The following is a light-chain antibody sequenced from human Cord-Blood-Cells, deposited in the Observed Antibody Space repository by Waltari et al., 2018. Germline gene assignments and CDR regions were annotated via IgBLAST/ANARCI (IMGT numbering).Light chain of an antibody. Sequence: QSVLTQPPSASGTPGQRVTISCSGSSSNIGSNTVNWYQQLPGTAPKLLIYSNKQRPSGAPDRFSVSNAGTSASLAISGLQSEDEADYYCAAWDDSLNGRWVFGGGTKLTVL. CDR2: SNK. CDR1: SSNIGSNT. CDR3: AAWDDSLNGRWV. V-gene: IGLV1-44*01. J-gene: IGLJ3*02.